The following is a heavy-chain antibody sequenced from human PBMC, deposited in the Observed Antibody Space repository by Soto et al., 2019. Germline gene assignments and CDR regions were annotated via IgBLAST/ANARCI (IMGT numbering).Heavy chain of an antibody. V-gene: IGHV3-30*18. CDR3: AKDRESYTSSSYFFDY. D-gene: IGHD6-6*01. CDR1: GFTFSSYG. J-gene: IGHJ4*02. CDR2: ISYDGSHK. Sequence: QVQLVESGGGVVQPGRSLRLSCAASGFTFSSYGMHWVRQAPGKGLECVAVISYDGSHKYYADSVKGRFPISRDNSKNTLYLQMNSLRAEDTAVYYCAKDRESYTSSSYFFDYWGQGTLVTVSS.